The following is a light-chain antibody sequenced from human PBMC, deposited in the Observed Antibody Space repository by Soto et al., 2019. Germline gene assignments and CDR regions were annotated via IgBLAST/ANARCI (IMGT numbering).Light chain of an antibody. CDR2: HDS. V-gene: IGLV3-21*02. CDR1: NIGGRS. CDR3: CSYALGSTLV. Sequence: SYELTQPPSVSVAPGQTASITCGGDNIGGRSVHWYQQKPGQAPVVVVDHDSDRPSGIPERFSGSKSGNTASLTISGLQAEDEADYYCCSYALGSTLVFGGGTKLTVL. J-gene: IGLJ2*01.